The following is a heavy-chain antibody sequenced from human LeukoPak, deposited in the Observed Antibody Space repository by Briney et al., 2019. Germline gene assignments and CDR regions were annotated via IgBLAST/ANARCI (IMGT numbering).Heavy chain of an antibody. D-gene: IGHD2-2*01. J-gene: IGHJ4*02. CDR2: IKQDGSEK. V-gene: IGHV3-7*01. CDR1: GFTFSSYW. Sequence: GGSLRLSCAASGFTFSSYWMSWVRQAPGKGLEWVANIKQDGSEKYYVDSVKGRFTISRDNAENSLYLQMNSLRAEDTAVYYCVRDSDIVVVPAAWYYFDYWGQGTLVTVSS. CDR3: VRDSDIVVVPAAWYYFDY.